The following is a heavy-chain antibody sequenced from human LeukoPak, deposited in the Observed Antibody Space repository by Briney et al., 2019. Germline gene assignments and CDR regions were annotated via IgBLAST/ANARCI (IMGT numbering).Heavy chain of an antibody. CDR1: GFTFSIYG. CDR2: IWYDGSNK. Sequence: GGSLRLSCAASGFTFSIYGMHWVRQAPGKGLEWVAVIWYDGSNKYYADSVKGRFTISRVNSKNTLYLQMNSLRAEDTAVYYCARGREMATTPSDYWGQGTLVTVSS. V-gene: IGHV3-33*01. D-gene: IGHD5-24*01. CDR3: ARGREMATTPSDY. J-gene: IGHJ4*02.